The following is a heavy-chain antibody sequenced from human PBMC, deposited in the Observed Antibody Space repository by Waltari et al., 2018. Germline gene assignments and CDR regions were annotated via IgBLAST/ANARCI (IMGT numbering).Heavy chain of an antibody. D-gene: IGHD5-12*01. CDR2: IDTSGST. Sequence: QVQLQESGPGLVKPSQTLSLTCTVSGCSISSGSYYSSWLRPPAGKGLEWIGYIDTSGSTNYNPSLKSRVTISVDTSKNQFSLKLSSVTAADTAVYYCARAIQGGYARYYFDYWGQGTLVTVSS. V-gene: IGHV4-61*09. CDR3: ARAIQGGYARYYFDY. CDR1: GCSISSGSYY. J-gene: IGHJ4*02.